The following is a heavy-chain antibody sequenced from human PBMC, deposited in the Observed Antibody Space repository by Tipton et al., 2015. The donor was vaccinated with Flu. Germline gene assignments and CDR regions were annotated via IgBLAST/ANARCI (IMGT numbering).Heavy chain of an antibody. CDR3: AREISSSYDY. CDR2: IYYSGST. D-gene: IGHD6-13*01. V-gene: IGHV4-59*01. J-gene: IGHJ4*02. Sequence: TLSLTCTVSGGSISSYYWSWIRQPPGKGLEWIGYIYYSGSTNYNPSLKSRVTISVDTPKNQFSLKLSSVTAADTAVYYCAREISSSYDYWGQGTLVTVSS. CDR1: GGSISSYY.